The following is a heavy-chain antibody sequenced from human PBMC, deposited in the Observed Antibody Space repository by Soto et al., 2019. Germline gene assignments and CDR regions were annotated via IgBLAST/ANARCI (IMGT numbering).Heavy chain of an antibody. J-gene: IGHJ3*02. CDR2: IIPIFGTA. D-gene: IGHD5-18*01. Sequence: SVKVSCKASGCTFSSYAISWVRQPPGQGLEGMGGIIPIFGTANYAQKFQGRVTITADESTSTAYMELSSLRSEDTAVYYCARGNNSYVFAFDIWGQGTMVSVSS. CDR1: GCTFSSYA. CDR3: ARGNNSYVFAFDI. V-gene: IGHV1-69*13.